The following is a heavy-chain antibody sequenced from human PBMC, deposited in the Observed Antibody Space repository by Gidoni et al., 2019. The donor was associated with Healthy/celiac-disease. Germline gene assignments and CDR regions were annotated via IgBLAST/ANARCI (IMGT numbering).Heavy chain of an antibody. V-gene: IGHV3-73*02. J-gene: IGHJ4*02. CDR1: GFTCSGSA. CDR3: TSNPLGVVPFDY. D-gene: IGHD2-21*01. Sequence: EVQLVESGGGLVQPGGSLKLSGAASGFTCSGSAMHWVRKASGKGLEWVGRIRSKANSYATAYAASVKGRFTISRDDSKNTAYLQMNSLKTEDTAVYYCTSNPLGVVPFDYWGQGTLVTVSS. CDR2: IRSKANSYAT.